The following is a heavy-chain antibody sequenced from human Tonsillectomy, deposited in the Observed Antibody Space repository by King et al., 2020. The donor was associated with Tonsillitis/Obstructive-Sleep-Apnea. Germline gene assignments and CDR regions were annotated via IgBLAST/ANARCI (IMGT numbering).Heavy chain of an antibody. Sequence: QLVQSGAEVKKPGASVKVSCKASGYTFIGYYMYWVRQAPGQGLECMGWINPDSGGTNYAQKFQGRVSMTRDTSISTAYMELSRLTSDDTAVYYCAREIVLVAATNYWFDPWGQGTLVTVSS. J-gene: IGHJ5*02. V-gene: IGHV1-2*02. CDR1: GYTFIGYY. CDR3: AREIVLVAATNYWFDP. D-gene: IGHD2-15*01. CDR2: INPDSGGT.